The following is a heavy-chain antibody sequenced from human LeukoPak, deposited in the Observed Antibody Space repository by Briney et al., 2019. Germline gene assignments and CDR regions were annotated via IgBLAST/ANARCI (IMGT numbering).Heavy chain of an antibody. CDR2: IIPVIGTA. Sequence: SVKVSCKASGGTFSSYGISWVRQAPGQGLEWMGGIIPVIGTATYAQKFQGRVTITADESTSTAYMELSSLRYEDTAVYYCAAPLLRLGELSPYYYYMDVWGKGTTVTVSS. D-gene: IGHD3-16*02. J-gene: IGHJ6*03. CDR1: GGTFSSYG. V-gene: IGHV1-69*01. CDR3: AAPLLRLGELSPYYYYMDV.